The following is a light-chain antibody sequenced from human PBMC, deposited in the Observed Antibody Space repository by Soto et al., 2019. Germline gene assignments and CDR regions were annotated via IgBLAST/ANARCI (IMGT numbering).Light chain of an antibody. CDR3: QHYNRDFPNT. CDR1: QSISNY. J-gene: IGKJ2*01. V-gene: IGKV1-5*03. Sequence: DIQMTQSPSTLSASVGDRVTITCRASQSISNYLAWYQQRPGKAPKLLIYKASSLESGVPSRFSGSGSGTEFTLTISNLQPDDFATYYCQHYNRDFPNTFGQGTKVEIK. CDR2: KAS.